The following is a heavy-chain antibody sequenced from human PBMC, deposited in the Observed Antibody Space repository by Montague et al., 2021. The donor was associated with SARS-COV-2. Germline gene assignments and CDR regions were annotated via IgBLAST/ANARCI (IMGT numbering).Heavy chain of an antibody. V-gene: IGHV3-33*01. D-gene: IGHD6-25*01. Sequence: SLRLSCAASGFTFSSYGMHWVRQAPGKGLEWVAVIWYDGTNKYYRDSVEGRFTISRDNSKSTLYLQMNSLRAEDTAVYYCARPGYTSDWNYYGMDVWGQGTTVTVSS. CDR3: ARPGYTSDWNYYGMDV. CDR2: IWYDGTNK. J-gene: IGHJ6*02. CDR1: GFTFSSYG.